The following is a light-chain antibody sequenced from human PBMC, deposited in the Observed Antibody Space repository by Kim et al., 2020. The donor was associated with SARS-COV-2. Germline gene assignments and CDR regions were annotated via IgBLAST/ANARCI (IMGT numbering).Light chain of an antibody. Sequence: SYELTHPPSVSVSPGQTASITCSGNKLGEKYACWYQQKPGQSPVLIIFQDNRRPSGIPERFSGSNSGNTATLTISGTQAMDEADYYCQAWDSGTVVFGGGTKLTVL. CDR1: KLGEKY. CDR2: QDN. CDR3: QAWDSGTVV. J-gene: IGLJ2*01. V-gene: IGLV3-1*01.